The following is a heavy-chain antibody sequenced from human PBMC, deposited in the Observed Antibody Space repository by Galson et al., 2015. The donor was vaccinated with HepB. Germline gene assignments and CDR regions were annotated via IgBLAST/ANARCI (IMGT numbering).Heavy chain of an antibody. CDR1: GFTFSDYY. J-gene: IGHJ4*02. D-gene: IGHD5-24*01. V-gene: IGHV3-11*05. CDR3: ARDLFRDGYKTLYYFDY. CDR2: ISSSSSYT. Sequence: SLRLSCAASGFTFSDYYMSWIRRAPGKGLEWVSYISSSSSYTNYADSVEGRFTISRDNAKNSLYLQMNSLRAEDTAVYYCARDLFRDGYKTLYYFDYWGQGTLVTVSS.